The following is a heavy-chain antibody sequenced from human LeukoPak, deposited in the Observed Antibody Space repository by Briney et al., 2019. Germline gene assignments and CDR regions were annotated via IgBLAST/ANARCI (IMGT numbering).Heavy chain of an antibody. J-gene: IGHJ4*02. V-gene: IGHV3-21*01. CDR1: GFTFSSYS. D-gene: IGHD1-26*01. CDR2: ISSSSSYI. CDR3: ARWGIAGAKDFDS. Sequence: TGGSLRLSCAASGFTFSSYSMNWVRQAPGKGLEWVSSISSSSSYIYYADSVKGRLTISRDNSKNTLYLQVNSLRAEDTAVYYCARWGIAGAKDFDSWGQGTLVIVSS.